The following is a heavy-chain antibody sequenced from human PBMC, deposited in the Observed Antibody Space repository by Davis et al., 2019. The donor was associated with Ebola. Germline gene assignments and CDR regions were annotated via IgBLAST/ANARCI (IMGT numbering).Heavy chain of an antibody. V-gene: IGHV4-4*02. CDR3: ARGRMWNMGYYYYMDV. CDR1: GASVSSGNW. D-gene: IGHD2/OR15-2a*01. J-gene: IGHJ6*03. CDR2: VIHTGNT. Sequence: PGGSLRLSCTVSGASVSSGNWWNWVRQSPGKGLEWIGEVIHTGNTDYNPSFRGRVSMSIDQSKNQFSLNLNSVTAADTALYYCARGRMWNMGYYYYMDVWGKGTTVTVSS.